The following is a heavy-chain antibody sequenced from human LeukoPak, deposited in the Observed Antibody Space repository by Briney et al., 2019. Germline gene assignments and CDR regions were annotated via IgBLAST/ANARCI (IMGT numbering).Heavy chain of an antibody. D-gene: IGHD6-19*01. Sequence: GGSLRLSCAASGFTFSDYCMSWIRQAPGKGLEWVSYISNSGSTIYYAGSVKGRFTISRDNAKNSLYLQMDSLRAEDTAVYYCARDRRGWWDKIDYWGQGTLVTVSS. J-gene: IGHJ4*02. CDR3: ARDRRGWWDKIDY. V-gene: IGHV3-11*04. CDR2: ISNSGSTI. CDR1: GFTFSDYC.